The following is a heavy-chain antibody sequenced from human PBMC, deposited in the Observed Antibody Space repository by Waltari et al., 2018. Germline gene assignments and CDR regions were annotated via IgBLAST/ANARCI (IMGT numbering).Heavy chain of an antibody. J-gene: IGHJ4*02. Sequence: QVQLVGSGGGVVQPGGALRLSCAGSGFTFRSYGMTWVRQAPAKWLVWVGFRRYDGSYKYYADSVKGRFTIYRDNSKNTLYLQMNSLRAEYTAVYYCAKTRPAYCGGDCYPYFDYWGQGTLVTVSS. CDR1: GFTFRSYG. V-gene: IGHV3-30*02. CDR3: AKTRPAYCGGDCYPYFDY. D-gene: IGHD2-21*01. CDR2: RRYDGSYK.